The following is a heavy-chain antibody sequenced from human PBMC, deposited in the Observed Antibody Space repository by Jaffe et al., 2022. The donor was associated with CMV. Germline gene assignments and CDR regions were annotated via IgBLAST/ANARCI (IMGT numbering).Heavy chain of an antibody. J-gene: IGHJ5*02. D-gene: IGHD1-26*01. Sequence: EVQLVESGGGLIQPGGSLRLSCAASGFTVSSNYMSWVRQAPGKGLEWVSVIYSGGSTYYADSVKGRFTISRDNSKNTLYLQMNSLRAEDTAVYYCARIVIVAWELRNGWFDPWGQGTLVTVSS. CDR2: IYSGGST. V-gene: IGHV3-53*01. CDR1: GFTVSSNY. CDR3: ARIVIVAWELRNGWFDP.